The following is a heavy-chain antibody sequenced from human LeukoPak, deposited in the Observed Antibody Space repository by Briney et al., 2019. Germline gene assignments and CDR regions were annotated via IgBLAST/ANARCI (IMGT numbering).Heavy chain of an antibody. CDR2: INWNGGST. CDR3: AREGMAGRGLFDC. CDR1: GFTFDDYA. D-gene: IGHD5-24*01. J-gene: IGHJ4*02. Sequence: GGSLRLSCAASGFTFDDYAMSWVRQAPGKGLEWVSGINWNGGSTVYADSVKGRFTISRDNPKNSLYLQMNSLRAEGTAFYYCAREGMAGRGLFDCWGQGTLVTVSS. V-gene: IGHV3-20*04.